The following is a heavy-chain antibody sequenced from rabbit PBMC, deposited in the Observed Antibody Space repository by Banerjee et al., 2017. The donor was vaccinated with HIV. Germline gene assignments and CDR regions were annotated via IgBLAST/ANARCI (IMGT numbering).Heavy chain of an antibody. CDR3: ARSASSSTYYLWYFKL. CDR1: GFSFSSSYW. V-gene: IGHV1S45*01. Sequence: QEQLEESGGDLVKPEGSLTLTCTASGFSFSSSYWICWVRQAPGKGLEWIACIYAGSSGSTYYAGWAKGRFTISKTSSTTVTLQMTSLTAADTATYFCARSASSSTYYLWYFKLWGPGTLVTVS. CDR2: IYAGSSGST. J-gene: IGHJ4*01. D-gene: IGHD1-1*01.